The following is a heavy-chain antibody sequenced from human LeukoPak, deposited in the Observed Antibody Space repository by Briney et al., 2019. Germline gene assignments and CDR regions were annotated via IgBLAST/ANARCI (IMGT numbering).Heavy chain of an antibody. D-gene: IGHD6-13*01. V-gene: IGHV3-7*01. CDR1: GFTFYTYW. CDR3: ARDSGVVTGAAAPGY. Sequence: PGGSLRLSCAASGFTFYTYWMSWVRQAPGKGLEWVATIKLDGSEKYYVDSVKGRFTISRDNAKNSLHLQMNSLRAEDTAVYYCARDSGVVTGAAAPGYWGQGTLVTVSS. J-gene: IGHJ4*02. CDR2: IKLDGSEK.